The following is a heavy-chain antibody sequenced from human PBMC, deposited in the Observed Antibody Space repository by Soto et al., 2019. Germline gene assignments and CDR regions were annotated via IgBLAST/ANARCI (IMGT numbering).Heavy chain of an antibody. V-gene: IGHV3-15*01. J-gene: IGHJ6*03. CDR3: TGGYCSGGSCYRRPHYYYYYYMDV. Sequence: GGSLRLSWAASGFNFGDAWMSWVRQAPGKGLEWVGRIKSKTDGGTTDYAAPVKGRFTISRDDSKNTLYLQMNSLKTEDTAVYYCTGGYCSGGSCYRRPHYYYYYYMDVWGKGTTVTVSS. CDR2: IKSKTDGGTT. CDR1: GFNFGDAW. D-gene: IGHD2-15*01.